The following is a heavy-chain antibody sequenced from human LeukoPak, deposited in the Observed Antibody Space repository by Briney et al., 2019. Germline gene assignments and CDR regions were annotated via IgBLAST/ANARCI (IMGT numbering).Heavy chain of an antibody. CDR3: AKDDVPQSPLGDLSPWGVFDY. J-gene: IGHJ4*02. Sequence: ASVNVSCQACGYTFTGYYIHWLRQAPGQGLEWIGWISPNRCVTHSSQKFQGRVTMTRDTSINTAYMELSSLTSDDTAFYYCAKDDVPQSPLGDLSPWGVFDYWGQGTLVTVSS. V-gene: IGHV1-2*02. CDR2: ISPNRCVT. CDR1: GYTFTGYY. D-gene: IGHD3-16*02.